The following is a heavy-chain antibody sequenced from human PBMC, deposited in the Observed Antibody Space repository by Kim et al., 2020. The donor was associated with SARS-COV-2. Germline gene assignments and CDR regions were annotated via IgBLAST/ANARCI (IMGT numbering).Heavy chain of an antibody. V-gene: IGHV3-11*01. D-gene: IGHD3-22*01. Sequence: DSVKGRFTISRDNAKKSLYLQMNSLRAEDTAVYYCARDGYDSSGYYYFDYWGQGTLVTVSS. J-gene: IGHJ4*02. CDR3: ARDGYDSSGYYYFDY.